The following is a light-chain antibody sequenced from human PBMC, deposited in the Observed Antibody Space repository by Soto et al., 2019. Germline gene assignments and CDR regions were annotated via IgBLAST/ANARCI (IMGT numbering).Light chain of an antibody. Sequence: EIELTQSPATLSVSAGGTVTLSCRASQSIRTNVAWYQQTPGQAPRLLVYGASTRATGVPARFSGSGSGIEFTLTISSLQSEDSAFYYCQQYFNWPLTWTFGPGTKVQIK. CDR3: QQYFNWPLTWT. CDR1: QSIRTN. CDR2: GAS. J-gene: IGKJ1*01. V-gene: IGKV3-15*01.